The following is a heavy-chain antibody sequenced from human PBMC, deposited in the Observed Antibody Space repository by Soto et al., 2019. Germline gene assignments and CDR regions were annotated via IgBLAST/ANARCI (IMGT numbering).Heavy chain of an antibody. V-gene: IGHV3-21*01. CDR1: GLPFSSYS. J-gene: IGHJ3*02. CDR2: ISSSSSYI. CDR3: ARDFPHPDAFDI. Sequence: PGGSLRLSCAASGLPFSSYSMNWVRQAPGKGLEWVSSISSSSSYIYYADSVKGRFTISRDNAKNSLYLQMNSLRAEDTAVYYCARDFPHPDAFDIWGQGTMVTVSS.